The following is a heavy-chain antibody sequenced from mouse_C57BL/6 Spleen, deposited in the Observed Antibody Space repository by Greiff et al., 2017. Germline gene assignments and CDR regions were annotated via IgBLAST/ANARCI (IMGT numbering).Heavy chain of an antibody. CDR1: GYTFTSYW. V-gene: IGHV1-55*01. CDR2: IYPGSGST. J-gene: IGHJ4*01. CDR3: ARYYSNPYYYAMDY. Sequence: QVQLQQPGAELVKPVASVKMSCKASGYTFTSYWITWVKQRPGQGLEWIGDIYPGSGSTNYNEKFKSKATLTVDTSSSTAYMQLSSLTSEDSAVYYCARYYSNPYYYAMDYWGQGTSVTVSS. D-gene: IGHD2-5*01.